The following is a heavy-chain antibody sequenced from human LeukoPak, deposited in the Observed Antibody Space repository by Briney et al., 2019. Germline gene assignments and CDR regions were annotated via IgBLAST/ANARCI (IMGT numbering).Heavy chain of an antibody. J-gene: IGHJ6*03. Sequence: ASVKVSCKASGYTFTGYYMHWVRQAPGQGLEWMGWINPNSGGTNYAQKFQGRVTITRNTSISTAYMELSSLRSEDTAVYYCARTPQFSYDFWSGYGAYYYYYMDVWGKGTTVTVSS. CDR2: INPNSGGT. CDR3: ARTPQFSYDFWSGYGAYYYYYMDV. D-gene: IGHD3-3*01. CDR1: GYTFTGYY. V-gene: IGHV1-2*02.